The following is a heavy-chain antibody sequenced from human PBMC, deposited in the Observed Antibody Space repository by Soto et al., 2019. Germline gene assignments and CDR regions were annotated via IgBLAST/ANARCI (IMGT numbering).Heavy chain of an antibody. J-gene: IGHJ5*02. CDR1: GFTFSNAW. CDR2: IKSKTDGGTT. D-gene: IGHD1-7*01. V-gene: IGHV3-15*07. CDR3: TTDHWNYVPDP. Sequence: GGSLRLSCAASGFTFSNAWMNWVRQAPGKGLEWVGRIKSKTDGGTTDYAAPVKGRFTISRDDSKNTLYLQMNSLKTEDPARYYRTTDHWNYVPDPWGQGTLVTVSS.